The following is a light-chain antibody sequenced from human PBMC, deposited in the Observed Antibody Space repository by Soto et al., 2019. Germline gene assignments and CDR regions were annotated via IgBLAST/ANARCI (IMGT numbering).Light chain of an antibody. CDR3: XXXNXWPIT. CDR1: QSVGSL. V-gene: IGKV3-15*01. CDR2: RAS. Sequence: EVVMTQSPXTLSVSPGEGATLSCRASQSVGSLVAWYQQKPGQAPRLLIYRASTRATGIAARFTGSGSGTXFTLTXSSLXXXDXXXXXXXXXNXWPITFGPGTRLEIK. J-gene: IGKJ5*01.